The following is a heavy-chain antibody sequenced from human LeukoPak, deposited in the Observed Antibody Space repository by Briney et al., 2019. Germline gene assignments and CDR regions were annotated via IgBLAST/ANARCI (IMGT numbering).Heavy chain of an antibody. CDR2: ISGSGGST. V-gene: IGHV3-23*01. Sequence: GESLRLSCAASGFTFSSYAMSWVRQAPGKGLEWVSAISGSGGSTFYADSVKGRFTISRDNSKNTLSLQMNSLRVEDTALYYCAKDRGVVVPAAFDYWGQGTLVTVSS. D-gene: IGHD2-2*01. CDR3: AKDRGVVVPAAFDY. J-gene: IGHJ4*02. CDR1: GFTFSSYA.